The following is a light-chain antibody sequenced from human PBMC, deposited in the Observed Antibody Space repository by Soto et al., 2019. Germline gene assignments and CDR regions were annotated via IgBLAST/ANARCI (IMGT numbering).Light chain of an antibody. J-gene: IGKJ1*01. CDR2: GAS. CDR1: QRVSSSY. Sequence: EIVLTQSPGTLSLSPGERATLSCRASQRVSSSYLAWYQQRPDQAPRLLIYGASSRATGIPVRFSGSGSGTDFTLTISSLQPEDFAVYFCHQDFNLPWTFGQGTKVDI. CDR3: HQDFNLPWT. V-gene: IGKV3-20*01.